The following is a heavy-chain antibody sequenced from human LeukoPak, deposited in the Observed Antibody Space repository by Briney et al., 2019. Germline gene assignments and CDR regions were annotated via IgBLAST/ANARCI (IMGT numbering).Heavy chain of an antibody. V-gene: IGHV4-34*01. J-gene: IGHJ6*03. Sequence: SETLSLTCAVYGGSFSGYYWSWIRQPPGKGLEWIGEINHSGSTNYNPSLKSRVTISVDTSKNQFSLKLSSVTAADTAVYYCARYGGPRYMDVWGKGTTATISS. CDR2: INHSGST. CDR3: ARYGGPRYMDV. CDR1: GGSFSGYY. D-gene: IGHD3-10*01.